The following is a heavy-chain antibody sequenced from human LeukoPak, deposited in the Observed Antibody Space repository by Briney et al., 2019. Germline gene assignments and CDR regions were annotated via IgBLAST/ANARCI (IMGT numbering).Heavy chain of an antibody. CDR1: GGSINNYY. CDR3: ARDIGRGSMVRGVIP. Sequence: SETLSLTCSVSGGSINNYYWNWIRQPPGKGLEWIGYIYYSGSTRYNPSLQSRVTMSIGTSKTQFSLKLDSVTAADTAVYYCARDIGRGSMVRGVIPWGQGTLVTVSS. V-gene: IGHV4-59*12. CDR2: IYYSGST. D-gene: IGHD3-10*01. J-gene: IGHJ4*02.